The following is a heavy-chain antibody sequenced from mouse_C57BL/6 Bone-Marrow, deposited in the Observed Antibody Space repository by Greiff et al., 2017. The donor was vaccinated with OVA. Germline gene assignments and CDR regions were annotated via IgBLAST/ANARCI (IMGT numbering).Heavy chain of an antibody. Sequence: EVKLMESEGGLVQPGSSMKLSCTASGFTFSDYYMAWVRQVPEKGLEWVANINYDGSSTYYLDSLKSRFIISRDNAKNILYLQMSSLKSEDTATYYWARGDGYDAWDAMDYWGQGTSVTVSS. D-gene: IGHD2-2*01. V-gene: IGHV5-16*01. CDR3: ARGDGYDAWDAMDY. J-gene: IGHJ4*01. CDR1: GFTFSDYY. CDR2: INYDGSST.